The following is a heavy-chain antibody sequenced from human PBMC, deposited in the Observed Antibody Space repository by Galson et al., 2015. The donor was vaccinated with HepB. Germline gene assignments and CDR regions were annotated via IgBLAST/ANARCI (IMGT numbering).Heavy chain of an antibody. D-gene: IGHD6-13*01. V-gene: IGHV3-7*01. CDR3: ARDREVAGGGGWFDP. J-gene: IGHJ5*02. Sequence: SLRLSCAASGFSFSTYWMSWVRQAPGKGLEWVANIKDDGSEKYYVESVKGRFTISRDNAKNSLWLQMNSLRAEDTAVYYCARDREVAGGGGWFDPWGQGTLVTVSS. CDR1: GFSFSTYW. CDR2: IKDDGSEK.